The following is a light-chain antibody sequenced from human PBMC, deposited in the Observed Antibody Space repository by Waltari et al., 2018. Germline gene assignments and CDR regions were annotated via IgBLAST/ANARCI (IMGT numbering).Light chain of an antibody. V-gene: IGKV3-20*01. CDR2: GAS. Sequence: EIVLTQSPGTLSLSPGERAALSCRASQSVTSSYLAWYQQKPGQPPRLLIYGASSRASSSADRCSGSASATDFTLTISRLEPEDFAVYYCQQYGGSLTFGGGTKVEIK. CDR1: QSVTSSY. J-gene: IGKJ4*01. CDR3: QQYGGSLT.